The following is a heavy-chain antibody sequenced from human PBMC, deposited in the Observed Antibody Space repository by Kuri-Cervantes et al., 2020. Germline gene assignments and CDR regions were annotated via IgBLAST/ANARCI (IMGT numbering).Heavy chain of an antibody. V-gene: IGHV3-30-3*01. Sequence: GESLKISCSASGFTFSSYAMHWVRQAPGKGLEWVAVISYDGSNKYYADSVKGRFTISRDNSKNTLYLQMNSLRAEDTAVYYCASMAEQSYYFDYWGQGTLVTVSS. CDR3: ASMAEQSYYFDY. D-gene: IGHD1/OR15-1a*01. CDR2: ISYDGSNK. J-gene: IGHJ4*02. CDR1: GFTFSSYA.